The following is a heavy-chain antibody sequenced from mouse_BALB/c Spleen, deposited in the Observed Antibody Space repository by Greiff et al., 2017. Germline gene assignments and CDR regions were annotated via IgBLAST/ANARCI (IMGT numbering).Heavy chain of an antibody. CDR1: GFTFSSYA. J-gene: IGHJ3*01. Sequence: EVQLVESGGGLVKPGGSLKLSCAASGFTFSSYAMSWVRQTPEKRLEWVASISSGGSTYYPDSVKGRFTISRDNARNILYLQMSSLRSEDTAMYYCARGPYDGYYVGFAYWGQGTLVTVSA. CDR2: ISSGGST. D-gene: IGHD2-3*01. V-gene: IGHV5-6-5*01. CDR3: ARGPYDGYYVGFAY.